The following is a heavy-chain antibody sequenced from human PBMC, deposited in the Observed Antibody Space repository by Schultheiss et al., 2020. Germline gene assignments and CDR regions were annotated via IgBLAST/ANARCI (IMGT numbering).Heavy chain of an antibody. V-gene: IGHV4-39*07. Sequence: SETLSLTCTVSGGSISSSSYYWGWIRQPPGKGLEWIGSIYYSGSTTYNPSLKSRVTISVDTSKNQFSLKLSSVTAADTAVYYCSAAAARYFDYWGQGTLVTVSS. CDR1: GGSISSSSYY. CDR2: IYYSGST. D-gene: IGHD6-13*01. J-gene: IGHJ4*02. CDR3: SAAAARYFDY.